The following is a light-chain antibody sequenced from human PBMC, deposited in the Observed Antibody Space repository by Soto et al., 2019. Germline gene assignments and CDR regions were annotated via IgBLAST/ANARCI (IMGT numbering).Light chain of an antibody. CDR3: QQYGSSPT. CDR2: GAS. J-gene: IGKJ5*01. CDR1: QSVSSSY. Sequence: EIVLTQSPGTLSLSPGERATLSCRASQSVSSSYLAWYQHKPGQAPRLLIYGASSRATGIPDRFSGSGSGTDFTLTISRLEPEDFAVYYCQQYGSSPTFGQGTRLDIK. V-gene: IGKV3-20*01.